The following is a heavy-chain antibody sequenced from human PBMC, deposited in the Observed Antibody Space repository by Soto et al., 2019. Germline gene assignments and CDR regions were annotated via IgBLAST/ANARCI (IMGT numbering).Heavy chain of an antibody. J-gene: IGHJ4*02. CDR1: GFTFSSYA. V-gene: IGHV3-23*01. Sequence: EVQLLESGGGLVQPGGSLRLSCAASGFTFSSYAMSWVRQAPGKGLEWVSAISGSGGSTYYADSVKGRFTISRDNSKNTLYLQMNSLRAEDTDVYYCAKDQSFLDYYCDYWGQGTLVTVSS. CDR2: ISGSGGST. D-gene: IGHD3-3*01. CDR3: AKDQSFLDYYCDY.